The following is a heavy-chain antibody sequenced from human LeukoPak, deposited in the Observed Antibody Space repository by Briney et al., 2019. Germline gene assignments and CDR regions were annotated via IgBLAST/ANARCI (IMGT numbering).Heavy chain of an antibody. CDR1: GFTFSNYA. Sequence: GGSLRLSCAASGFTFSNYAMHWVRQAPGKGLEWVAFIRYDENTKYYADSVKGRFTISRDNSKNTLSLQMNSLRAEDTAVYYSAKGGYSYGYGIDYWGQGTLVTVSS. J-gene: IGHJ4*02. V-gene: IGHV3-30*02. CDR3: AKGGYSYGYGIDY. D-gene: IGHD5-18*01. CDR2: IRYDENTK.